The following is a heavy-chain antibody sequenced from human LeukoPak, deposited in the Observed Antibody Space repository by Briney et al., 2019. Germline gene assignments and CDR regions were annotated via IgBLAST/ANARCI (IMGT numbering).Heavy chain of an antibody. CDR2: SRYRANGYPP. CDR3: TRGGPSSVAYYYHIDV. D-gene: IGHD1-26*01. CDR1: VYTFSLRY. V-gene: IGHV3-72*01. Sequence: GGSLTLSCTASVYTFSLRYMDCLRQSPEKGLEWVGRSRYRANGYPPTYAASVRGRLTISRKDSATSMYLQINSLKTEDSAVYYCTRGGPSSVAYYYHIDVWGQGTTVTVSS. J-gene: IGHJ6*02.